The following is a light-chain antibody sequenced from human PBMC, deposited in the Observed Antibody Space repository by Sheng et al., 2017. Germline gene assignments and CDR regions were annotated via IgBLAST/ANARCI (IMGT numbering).Light chain of an antibody. J-gene: IGKJ3*01. CDR1: QDIDNH. CDR2: EAS. V-gene: IGKV1-33*01. Sequence: DIQLTQSPTSLSASEGDRVTITCQASQDIDNHLNWYQQKPGKAPKLLIYEASNLGTGVPSRFSGSGSGTDFRLVISSLQPEDFATYYCQQYEDLPPFKFGPGTKVDF. CDR3: QQYEDLPPFK.